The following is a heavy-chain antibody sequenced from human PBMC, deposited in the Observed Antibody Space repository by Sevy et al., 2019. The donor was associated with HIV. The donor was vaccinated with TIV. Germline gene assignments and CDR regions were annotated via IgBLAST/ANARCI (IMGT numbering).Heavy chain of an antibody. J-gene: IGHJ4*02. CDR3: ARDQEGGLDY. D-gene: IGHD3-16*01. CDR1: GGTFSSYA. CDR2: IIPIFGTA. Sequence: ASMKVSCKASGGTFSSYAISWVRQAPGQGLEWMGGIIPIFGTANYAQKFQGRVTITADKSTSTAYMELSSLRSEDTAVYYCARDQEGGLDYWGQGTLVTVSS. V-gene: IGHV1-69*06.